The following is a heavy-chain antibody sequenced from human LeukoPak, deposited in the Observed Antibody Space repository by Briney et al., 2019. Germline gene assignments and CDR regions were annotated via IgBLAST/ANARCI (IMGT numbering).Heavy chain of an antibody. CDR3: ARGVSITGIRWFDL. D-gene: IGHD1-20*01. J-gene: IGHJ5*02. CDR2: INPNSGGT. CDR1: VYTFTRYY. Sequence: ASVKVSCKASVYTFTRYYMHWVRLAPGQRGEWRGWINPNSGGTNYAQKFQGRVTMTRDTSISTAYMELSRLRSDDTAVYYCARGVSITGIRWFDLWGQGTMVTVSS. V-gene: IGHV1-2*02.